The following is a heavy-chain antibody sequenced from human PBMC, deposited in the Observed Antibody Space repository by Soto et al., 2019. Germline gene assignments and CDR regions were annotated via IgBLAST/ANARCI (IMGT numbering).Heavy chain of an antibody. D-gene: IGHD3-3*01. CDR2: INHSGST. Sequence: PSETLSLTCAVYGGSFSGYYWSWIRQPPGKGLEWIGEINHSGSTNYNPSLKSRVTISVDTSKNQFSLKLSSVTAADTAVYYCARIPSPRYDFWSSYHTRGKNWFDPWGQGTLVTVSS. CDR1: GGSFSGYY. CDR3: ARIPSPRYDFWSSYHTRGKNWFDP. J-gene: IGHJ5*02. V-gene: IGHV4-34*01.